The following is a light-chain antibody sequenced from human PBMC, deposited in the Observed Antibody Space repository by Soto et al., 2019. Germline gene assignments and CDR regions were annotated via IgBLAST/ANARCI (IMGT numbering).Light chain of an antibody. V-gene: IGLV1-40*01. CDR3: QSYDSSLSAGV. CDR1: SSNIGAGYD. CDR2: RNN. Sequence: QAVVTQPPSVSGAPGQRVTISCTGSSSNIGAGYDVHWYQQLPGTAPKLLIYRNNNRPSGVPDRFSGSKSGTSASLAITGLQAENEADYYCQSYDSSLSAGVFGGGTKVTVL. J-gene: IGLJ3*02.